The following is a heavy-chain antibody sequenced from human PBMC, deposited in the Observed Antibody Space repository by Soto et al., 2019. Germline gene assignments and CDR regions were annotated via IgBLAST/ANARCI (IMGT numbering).Heavy chain of an antibody. CDR2: IVPMFGTT. Sequence: QVQLVQSGPELKKPGSSVKVSCKAPGDTFNSYGISWVRQAPGQGLEWMGGIVPMFGTTNLALKFEDRVTITADEFTTTVYMEIRGLTSEDTAVYYCARDLADVHLWDAFDVWGHGTRVTVSS. CDR1: GDTFNSYG. D-gene: IGHD6-13*01. J-gene: IGHJ3*01. V-gene: IGHV1-69*01. CDR3: ARDLADVHLWDAFDV.